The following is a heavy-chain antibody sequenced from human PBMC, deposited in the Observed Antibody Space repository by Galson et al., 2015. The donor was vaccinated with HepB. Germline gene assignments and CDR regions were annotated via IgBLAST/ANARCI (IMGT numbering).Heavy chain of an antibody. Sequence: SLRLSCAASGFTFSSYGMHWVRQAPGKGLEWVAVIWYDGSNKYYADSVKGRFTISRDSSKNTLYLQMNSLRAEDTAVFYCARDCGRSSSTCSDDAFDIWGQGTMVTVSS. CDR1: GFTFSSYG. CDR3: ARDCGRSSSTCSDDAFDI. D-gene: IGHD2-2*01. CDR2: IWYDGSNK. J-gene: IGHJ3*02. V-gene: IGHV3-33*01.